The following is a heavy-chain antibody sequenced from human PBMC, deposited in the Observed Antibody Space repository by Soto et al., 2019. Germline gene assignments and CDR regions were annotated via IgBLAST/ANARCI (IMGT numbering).Heavy chain of an antibody. V-gene: IGHV3-23*01. CDR1: GFIFSDYA. D-gene: IGHD3-3*01. CDR3: AKDHDFCSGYNPPRYFDY. J-gene: IGHJ4*02. CDR2: ITGSGSRT. Sequence: GGALRLSCAASGFIFSDYAMNWVRRAPGKGLEWVSVITGSGSRTYYSDSVKGRFTVSRDNSKNTLYLQMNSLRADDTAVYYCAKDHDFCSGYNPPRYFDYWGLGTLVPVSS.